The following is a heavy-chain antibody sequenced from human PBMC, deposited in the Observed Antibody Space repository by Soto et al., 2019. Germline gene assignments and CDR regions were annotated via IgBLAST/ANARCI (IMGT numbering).Heavy chain of an antibody. CDR2: VSDSGDRT. J-gene: IGHJ4*02. D-gene: IGHD6-6*01. CDR3: AKDRTWRDTGSSEFDY. V-gene: IGHV3-23*01. Sequence: PGGSLRLSCAASGFTFSNNAMTWVRQAPGKGLEWVSAVSDSGDRTFYADSVKGRFTISRDNSKNTLYLQMNSLRNEDTAVYYCAKDRTWRDTGSSEFDYWGQGALVTVSS. CDR1: GFTFSNNA.